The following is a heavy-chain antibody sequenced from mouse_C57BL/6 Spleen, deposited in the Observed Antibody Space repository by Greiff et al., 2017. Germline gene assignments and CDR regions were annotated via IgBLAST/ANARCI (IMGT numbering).Heavy chain of an antibody. CDR3: ARERGYFDY. Sequence: QVKLQQSGAELMKPGASVKLSCTATGYTFTGYWLEWVKQRPGHGLEWIGEILPGSGSTNYHEKFKGTAPFTADTSSNTAYMQRSSLTTEDSAIYYCARERGYFDYWGQGTTLTVSS. V-gene: IGHV1-9*01. J-gene: IGHJ2*01. CDR2: ILPGSGST. CDR1: GYTFTGYW.